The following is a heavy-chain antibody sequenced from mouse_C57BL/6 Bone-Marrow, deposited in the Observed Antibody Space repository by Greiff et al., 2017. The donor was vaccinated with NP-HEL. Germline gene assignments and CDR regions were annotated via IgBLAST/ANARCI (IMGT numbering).Heavy chain of an antibody. CDR2: IDPSDSYT. V-gene: IGHV1-50*01. CDR3: ARCPYYDYRYWYFDV. J-gene: IGHJ1*03. CDR1: GYTFTSYW. D-gene: IGHD2-4*01. Sequence: QVQLKQPGAELVKPGASVKLSCKASGYTFTSYWMQWVKQRPGQGLEWIGEIDPSDSYTNYNQKFKGKATLTVDTSSSTAYMQLSSLTSEDSAVYYCARCPYYDYRYWYFDVWGTGTTVTVSS.